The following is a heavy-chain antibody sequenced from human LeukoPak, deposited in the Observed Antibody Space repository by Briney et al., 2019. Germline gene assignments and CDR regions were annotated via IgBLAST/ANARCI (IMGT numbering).Heavy chain of an antibody. V-gene: IGHV4-59*12. J-gene: IGHJ4*02. CDR1: GDSISSYY. Sequence: PSETLSLTCTVSGDSISSYYWSWIRQPPGKGLEWIGYIYNSETTNYNPSLESRVTISEDTSKNQFSLMLTSVTAADTAVYYCARPASSHYYGSGSYFRKWGQGTLVTVSS. CDR3: ARPASSHYYGSGSYFRK. D-gene: IGHD3-10*01. CDR2: IYNSETT.